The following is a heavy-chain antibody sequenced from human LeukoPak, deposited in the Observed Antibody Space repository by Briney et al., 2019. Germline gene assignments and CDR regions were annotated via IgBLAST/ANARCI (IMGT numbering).Heavy chain of an antibody. J-gene: IGHJ4*02. CDR2: LGNDGKT. D-gene: IGHD3-22*01. CDR3: ARTAPQHDSYDSSGFDY. V-gene: IGHV4-39*07. CDR1: SGSISSDTHY. Sequence: SETLSLTCTVSSGSISSDTHYLAWIRQPPGKGLEWIGALGNDGKTYSNPSLKSRVTISVDTSQNQFSLKLDSVTAADTALYYCARTAPQHDSYDSSGFDYWGQGTLVTVSS.